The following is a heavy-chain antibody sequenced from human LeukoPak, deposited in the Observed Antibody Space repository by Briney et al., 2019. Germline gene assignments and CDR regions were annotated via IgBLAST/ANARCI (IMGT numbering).Heavy chain of an antibody. CDR2: IYYSGST. V-gene: IGHV4-59*08. CDR3: ARDDYGVFDAFDV. CDR1: GGSISSYY. J-gene: IGHJ3*01. Sequence: PSETLSLTCTVSGGSISSYYWSLIRQPPGKGLEWIGYIYYSGSTNYNPSLKSRVTISLDTSKNQFSLHLTSVTAADTAVYFCARDDYGVFDAFDVWGQGTVVTVSS. D-gene: IGHD3-16*01.